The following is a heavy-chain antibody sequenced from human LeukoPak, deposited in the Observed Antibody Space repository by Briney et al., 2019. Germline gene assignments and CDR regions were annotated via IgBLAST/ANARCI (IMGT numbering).Heavy chain of an antibody. CDR1: GFTFSSYG. CDR2: ISYDGSNK. V-gene: IGHV3-30*18. Sequence: GGSLRLSCAASGFTFSSYGMHWVRQAPGKGLEWVAVISYDGSNKYYADSVKGRFTISRDNSKNTLYLQMNSLRAEDTAVYYCAKDQGLRYSGSYYGYYYYGMDVWGQGTTVTVSS. D-gene: IGHD1-26*01. J-gene: IGHJ6*02. CDR3: AKDQGLRYSGSYYGYYYYGMDV.